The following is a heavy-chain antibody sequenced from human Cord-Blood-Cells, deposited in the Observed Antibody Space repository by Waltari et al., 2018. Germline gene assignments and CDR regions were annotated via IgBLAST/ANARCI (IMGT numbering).Heavy chain of an antibody. CDR1: GYTFTRYA. Sequence: QVQLVQSGAEVKKPGASVKVSCKASGYTFTRYAMHWVRQAPGQRLEWMGWINAGNGNTKYSQKFQGRVTITRDTSASTAYMELSSLRSEDTAVYYCARGELVPHTQFDYWGQGTLVTVSS. V-gene: IGHV1-3*01. J-gene: IGHJ4*02. CDR3: ARGELVPHTQFDY. CDR2: INAGNGNT. D-gene: IGHD6-13*01.